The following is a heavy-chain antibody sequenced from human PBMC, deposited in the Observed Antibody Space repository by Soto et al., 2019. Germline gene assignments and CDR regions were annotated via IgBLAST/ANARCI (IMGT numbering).Heavy chain of an antibody. CDR2: ISSSSSYK. Sequence: LRLSFAASGFTFSSYGMNWVRQAPGKGLEWVSSISSSSSYKNYAESVKGRFTISRDNAKNSLYLQMNSLRAEDTAVYYCARDPTDSKYYYYYGMDVWGQGTTVTVSS. V-gene: IGHV3-21*01. D-gene: IGHD6-13*01. J-gene: IGHJ6*02. CDR3: ARDPTDSKYYYYYGMDV. CDR1: GFTFSSYG.